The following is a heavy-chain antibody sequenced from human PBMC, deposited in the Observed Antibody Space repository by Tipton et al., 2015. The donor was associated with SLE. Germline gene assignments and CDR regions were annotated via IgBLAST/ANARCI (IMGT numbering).Heavy chain of an antibody. D-gene: IGHD3-22*01. Sequence: TLSLTCAVYVGSFSGYYWSWIRHPPGKGLEWIGEINHSGSTNYNTSLKSRVTISVDTSKNQFSLKLSSVTAADTAVYYCAREGILQYSSGYMYYFDYWGQGILGTVSS. J-gene: IGHJ4*02. CDR2: INHSGST. CDR3: AREGILQYSSGYMYYFDY. V-gene: IGHV4-34*01. CDR1: VGSFSGYY.